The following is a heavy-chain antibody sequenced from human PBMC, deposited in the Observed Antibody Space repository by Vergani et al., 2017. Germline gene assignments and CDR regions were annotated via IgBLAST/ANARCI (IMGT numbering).Heavy chain of an antibody. J-gene: IGHJ4*02. CDR2: IYNRVTT. CDR1: GDSITSGDYF. D-gene: IGHD2-21*01. Sequence: QVQLLESGPGLVKPSQTLSLTCSVSGDSITSGDYFWSWNRQSPEKGLEWIGYIYNRVTTYYNPSLKSRVTISEDTSKNQFSLTLVSVTATDTALYYCAKVSRRGSIPDWGQGILVTVSS. CDR3: AKVSRRGSIPD. V-gene: IGHV4-30-4*08.